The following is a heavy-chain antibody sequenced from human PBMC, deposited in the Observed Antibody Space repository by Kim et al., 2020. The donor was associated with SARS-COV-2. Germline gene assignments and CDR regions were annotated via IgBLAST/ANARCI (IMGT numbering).Heavy chain of an antibody. CDR1: GFTFSIYA. CDR3: VKDGTRVGATLY. CDR2: INNNGDTT. D-gene: IGHD1-26*01. J-gene: IGHJ4*02. Sequence: GGSLRLSCSASGFTFSIYAMQWVRQAPGKGLEYVSGINNNGDTTYYTDSVKGRFTISRDNSKNTLYLQMSGLRAEDTAVYYCVKDGTRVGATLYWGQGTLVTVSS. V-gene: IGHV3-64D*08.